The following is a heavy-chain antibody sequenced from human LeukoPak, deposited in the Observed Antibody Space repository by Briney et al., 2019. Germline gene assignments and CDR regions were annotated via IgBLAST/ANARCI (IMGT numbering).Heavy chain of an antibody. CDR2: ISGSGGST. Sequence: QSGGSLRLSCAASGFSFSNYAMSWVRQAPGKGLEWVSGISGSGGSTNYADSVKGRFTISRDNSKNTLYLQMNSLRAEDTAVYYCAKAPTVTAYYFDYWGQGTLVTVSS. CDR1: GFSFSNYA. V-gene: IGHV3-23*01. J-gene: IGHJ4*02. D-gene: IGHD4-17*01. CDR3: AKAPTVTAYYFDY.